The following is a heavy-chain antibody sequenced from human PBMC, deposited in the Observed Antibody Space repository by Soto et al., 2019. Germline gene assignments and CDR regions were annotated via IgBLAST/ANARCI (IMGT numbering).Heavy chain of an antibody. V-gene: IGHV1-46*01. D-gene: IGHD6-13*01. CDR1: GYTFTHYY. Sequence: QVQLVQSGAEVKKPGASVKLSCRTSGYTFTHYYIHWVRQAPGQGLEWLAIINPASGSTNYAQDFQGRVTLTMDTSTTTVYMELSGLRAEDTAIFSCARDLAAGDYWGQGTRVTVSS. CDR2: INPASGST. CDR3: ARDLAAGDY. J-gene: IGHJ4*02.